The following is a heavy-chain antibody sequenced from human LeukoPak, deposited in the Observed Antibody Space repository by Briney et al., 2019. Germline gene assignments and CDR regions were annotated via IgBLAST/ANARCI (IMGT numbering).Heavy chain of an antibody. V-gene: IGHV4-59*12. CDR1: GGSISSYY. CDR2: IYYSGST. CDR3: ARGAGYSREVNYYHYMDV. Sequence: SETLSLTCTVSGGSISSYYWSWVRQPRGKGLEWVGYIYYSGSTNYNPSLKSRVTISVDTSKNQFSLKFTSVTAADTAVYYCARGAGYSREVNYYHYMDVWGKGTTVTVSS. D-gene: IGHD5-12*01. J-gene: IGHJ6*03.